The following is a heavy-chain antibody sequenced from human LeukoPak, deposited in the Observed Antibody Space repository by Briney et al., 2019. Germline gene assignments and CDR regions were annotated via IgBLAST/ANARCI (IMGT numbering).Heavy chain of an antibody. CDR2: FGSAGDT. CDR3: VRGALPGDNWYFDL. J-gene: IGHJ2*01. CDR1: GFPFSAYD. V-gene: IGHV3-13*01. Sequence: GGSLRLSCATSGFPFSAYDMHWVRQAPGKGLEWVSAFGSAGDTYYPGAVKGRFTISRDYATDSLYLQMYSLRAGDTAVYFCVRGALPGDNWYFDLWGRGTLVTVSS.